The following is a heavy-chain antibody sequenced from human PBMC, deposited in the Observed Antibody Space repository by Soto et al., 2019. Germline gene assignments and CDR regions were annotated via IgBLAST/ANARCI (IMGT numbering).Heavy chain of an antibody. Sequence: QLQLQESGPGLVKPSETLSLTCTVSGGSISSSSYYWGWIRQPPGKGLEWIGCIYYSGSTYYNPSLQSRVTISVDTSKNQFSLKLSSVTAADTAVYYCARQTMIVVVITTPPLDAFDIWGQGTMVTVSS. V-gene: IGHV4-39*01. D-gene: IGHD3-22*01. CDR3: ARQTMIVVVITTPPLDAFDI. CDR2: IYYSGST. J-gene: IGHJ3*02. CDR1: GGSISSSSYY.